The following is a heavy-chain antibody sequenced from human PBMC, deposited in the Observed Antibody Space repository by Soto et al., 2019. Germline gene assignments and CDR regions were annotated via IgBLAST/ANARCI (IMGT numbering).Heavy chain of an antibody. D-gene: IGHD4-17*01. Sequence: QVQLVQSGAEVKKPGSSVKVSCKASGGTFSSYTISWVRQAPGQGLEWMGRIIPMFGIANYAQKFQGRVTITADKSTNTAYMELSSLRSEDTAVYYCARGYGDSHDYWGQGTLVTFSS. V-gene: IGHV1-69*02. CDR1: GGTFSSYT. CDR2: IIPMFGIA. J-gene: IGHJ4*02. CDR3: ARGYGDSHDY.